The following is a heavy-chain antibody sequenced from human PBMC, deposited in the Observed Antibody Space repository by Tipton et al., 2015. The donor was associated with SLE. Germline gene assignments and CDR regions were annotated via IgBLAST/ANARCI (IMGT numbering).Heavy chain of an antibody. CDR3: ARDWDGDAFDI. Sequence: LRLSCGVSGYSISSGYYWGWIRQPPGKGLEWIGSIHHSGSTHYNPSLKSRVTISVDTSKNQFSLKLSSVTAADTAVYYCARDWDGDAFDIWGRGTLVTVSS. CDR2: IHHSGST. V-gene: IGHV4-38-2*02. J-gene: IGHJ4*02. D-gene: IGHD3-16*01. CDR1: GYSISSGYY.